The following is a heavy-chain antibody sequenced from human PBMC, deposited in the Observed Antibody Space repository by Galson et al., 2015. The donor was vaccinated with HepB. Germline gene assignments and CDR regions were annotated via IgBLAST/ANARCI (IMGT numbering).Heavy chain of an antibody. J-gene: IGHJ6*02. D-gene: IGHD6-6*01. CDR3: ARGGSSSSAVYYYYGMDV. CDR1: GYTFTNYY. V-gene: IGHV1-46*01. Sequence: SVKVSCKAFGYTFTNYYMNWVRQAPGQGLEWMGIINPSGGSTSYAQKFQGRVTMTRDTSTSTVYMELSSLRSEDTAVYYCARGGSSSSAVYYYYGMDVWGQGTTVTVSS. CDR2: INPSGGST.